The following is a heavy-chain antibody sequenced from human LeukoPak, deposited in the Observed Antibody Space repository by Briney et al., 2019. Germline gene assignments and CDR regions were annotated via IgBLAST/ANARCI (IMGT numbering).Heavy chain of an antibody. J-gene: IGHJ4*02. CDR3: ASSFGYSYGYSY. D-gene: IGHD5-18*01. CDR2: INHGGST. Sequence: SETLSLTCAVYGGSFSGYYWSWIRQPPGKGLEWIGEINHGGSTNYNPSLKSRVTISVDTSKNQFSLKLSSVTAADTAVYYCASSFGYSYGYSYWGQGTLVTVSS. CDR1: GGSFSGYY. V-gene: IGHV4-34*01.